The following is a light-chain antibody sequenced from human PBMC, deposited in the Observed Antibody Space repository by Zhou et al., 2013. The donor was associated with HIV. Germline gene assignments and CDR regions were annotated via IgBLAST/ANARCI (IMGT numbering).Light chain of an antibody. J-gene: IGKJ5*01. V-gene: IGKV1-17*03. CDR2: GAS. Sequence: DIQMTQSPSAMSASVGDRVTITCRASQGISNSLAWFQQQPGKVPKRLIYGASSLHSGVPSRFSGGGSGTEFILTISNLQPEDFAIYHCQQSYNTPPITFGQGTRL. CDR1: QGISNS. CDR3: QQSYNTPPIT.